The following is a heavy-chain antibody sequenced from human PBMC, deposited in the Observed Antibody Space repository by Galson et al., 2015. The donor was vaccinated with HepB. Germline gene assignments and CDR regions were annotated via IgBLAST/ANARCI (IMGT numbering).Heavy chain of an antibody. J-gene: IGHJ4*02. CDR1: GYTFTSYG. CDR3: ARGSYYYEGGWGVDY. V-gene: IGHV1-18*01. Sequence: SVKVSCKASGYTFTSYGISWVRQAPGQGLEWMGWISAYNGNTNYAQKLQGRVTMTTDTSTSTAYMELRSLRSDDTAVYYCARGSYYYEGGWGVDYWGQGTLVTVSS. D-gene: IGHD3-22*01. CDR2: ISAYNGNT.